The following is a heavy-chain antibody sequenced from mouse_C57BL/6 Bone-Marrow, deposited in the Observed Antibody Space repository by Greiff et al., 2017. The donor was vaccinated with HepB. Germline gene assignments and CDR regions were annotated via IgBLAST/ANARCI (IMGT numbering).Heavy chain of an antibody. CDR1: GYAFSSSW. D-gene: IGHD4-1*01. J-gene: IGHJ2*01. Sequence: QVQLQQSGPELVKPGASVKISCKASGYAFSSSWMNWVKQRPGKGLEWIGRIYPGDGDTNYNGKFKGKATLTADKSSSTAYMELRSLTSEDSAVYFCASWAGEYFDYWGQGTTLTVSS. CDR2: IYPGDGDT. V-gene: IGHV1-82*01. CDR3: ASWAGEYFDY.